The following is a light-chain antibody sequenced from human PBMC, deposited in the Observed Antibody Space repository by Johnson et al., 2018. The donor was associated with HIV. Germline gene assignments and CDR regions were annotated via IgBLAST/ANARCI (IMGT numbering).Light chain of an antibody. CDR2: ENN. V-gene: IGLV1-51*02. CDR1: SSNIENNY. CDR3: GTWDSSLSAGEYV. Sequence: QSVLTKPPSVSAAPGQKVTISCSGSSSNIENNYVSWYQQLPGTAPKVLIYENNKRPSGIPDRFSGSKSGTSATLDITGLQTGDEADYYCGTWDSSLSAGEYVFGTGTKVTVL. J-gene: IGLJ1*01.